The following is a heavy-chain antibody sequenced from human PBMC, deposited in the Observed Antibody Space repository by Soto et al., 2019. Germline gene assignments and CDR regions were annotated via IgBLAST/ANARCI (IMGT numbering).Heavy chain of an antibody. V-gene: IGHV5-51*01. CDR2: IYPGDSDT. Sequence: PGEALKISCKGSGYSFTSYWIGWVRQMPGKGLEWMGIIYPGDSDTRYSPSFQGQVTISADKSISTAYLQWSSLKASDTAMYYCARPHDILGGTDYCYLEVWGKGTRVTSSS. CDR1: GYSFTSYW. D-gene: IGHD3-9*01. CDR3: ARPHDILGGTDYCYLEV. J-gene: IGHJ6*03.